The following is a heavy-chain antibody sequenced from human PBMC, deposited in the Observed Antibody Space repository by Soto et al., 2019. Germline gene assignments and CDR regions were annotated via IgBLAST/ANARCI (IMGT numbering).Heavy chain of an antibody. J-gene: IGHJ6*02. Sequence: PGESLKISCKGSGYSFTSYWIGWVRQMPGKGLEWMGIIYPGDSDTRYSPSFQGQVTTSADKSISTAYLQWSSLKASDTAMYYCARTSAAGKCCYGMDVWGQGTTVTVSS. CDR3: ARTSAAGKCCYGMDV. CDR2: IYPGDSDT. V-gene: IGHV5-51*01. D-gene: IGHD6-13*01. CDR1: GYSFTSYW.